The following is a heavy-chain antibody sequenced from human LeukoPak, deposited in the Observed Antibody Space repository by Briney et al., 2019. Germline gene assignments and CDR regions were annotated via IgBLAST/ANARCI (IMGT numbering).Heavy chain of an antibody. CDR2: IYTSGST. Sequence: PSETLSLTCTVSGGSISSGSYYWSWIRQPAGKGLEWIGRIYTSGSTNYNPSLKSRVTISVDTSKNQFSLKLSSVTAADTAVYYCATEGYCSSTSCSPFDYWGQGTLVTVSS. J-gene: IGHJ4*02. V-gene: IGHV4-61*02. D-gene: IGHD2-2*01. CDR1: GGSISSGSYY. CDR3: ATEGYCSSTSCSPFDY.